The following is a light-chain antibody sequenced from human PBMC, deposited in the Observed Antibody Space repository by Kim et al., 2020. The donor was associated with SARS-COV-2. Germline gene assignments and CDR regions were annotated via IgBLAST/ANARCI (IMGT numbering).Light chain of an antibody. CDR3: MQGTHWPFT. V-gene: IGKV2-30*01. CDR2: KVS. CDR1: QGLVYSDGNIY. Sequence: PASISCRSSQGLVYSDGNIYLYWFLQRPGQSPRRLIYKVSNRDSGVPDRFSGSGPGTDFTLQISGVEAEDVGVYYCMQGTHWPFTFGPGTKVDIK. J-gene: IGKJ3*01.